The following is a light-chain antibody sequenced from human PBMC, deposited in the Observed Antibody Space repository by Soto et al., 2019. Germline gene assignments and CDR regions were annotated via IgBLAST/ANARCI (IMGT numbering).Light chain of an antibody. V-gene: IGKV1-39*01. J-gene: IGKJ2*01. CDR3: HQYHNWPPYT. CDR2: TAS. Sequence: DIPMTQSPSSLSASVGDRVTITCRASQSVFNYLNWYQQKPGSAPKLLIYTASTLQSGVPSRFSGTGSATDFTLTISSLQPEDFAVYYCHQYHNWPPYTFGQGTKLEIK. CDR1: QSVFNY.